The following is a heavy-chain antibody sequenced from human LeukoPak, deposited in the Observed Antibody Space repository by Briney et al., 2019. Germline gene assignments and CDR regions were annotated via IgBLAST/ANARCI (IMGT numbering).Heavy chain of an antibody. CDR3: ARVRGGDGYNPHLFDY. J-gene: IGHJ4*02. CDR2: IYYSGST. V-gene: IGHV4-31*03. D-gene: IGHD5-24*01. CDR1: GGSISSGGYY. Sequence: PSETLSLTCTVSGGSISSGGYYWSWIRQHPGKGLEWIGYIYYSGSTYYNPSLKSRVTISVDTSKNQFSLKLSSVTAADTAVYYCARVRGGDGYNPHLFDYWGQGTLVTVFS.